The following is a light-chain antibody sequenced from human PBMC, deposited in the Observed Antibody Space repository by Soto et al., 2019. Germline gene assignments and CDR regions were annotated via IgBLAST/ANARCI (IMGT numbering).Light chain of an antibody. CDR3: QQTNSFPLT. J-gene: IGKJ4*01. CDR1: QDINSW. CDR2: AAS. Sequence: DIQMTQSPSSVSASVGDRATITCRASQDINSWLAWYQQKPGKAPNLLIYAASSLQSGVPSRFSGSGSGTDFTLTISSLQTEDFVSYYCQQTNSFPLTFGGGTKVEIK. V-gene: IGKV1-12*01.